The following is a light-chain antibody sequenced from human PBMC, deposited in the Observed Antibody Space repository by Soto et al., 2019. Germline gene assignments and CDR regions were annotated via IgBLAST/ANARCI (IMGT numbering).Light chain of an antibody. CDR2: AVS. V-gene: IGLV2-14*01. CDR3: SSYTSSTSVA. Sequence: QSALTQPASVSGSPGQSITISCTGTSSDVGGYNYVSWYQQHPGKAPKLIIYAVSNRPSGVSHRFSGSKSDNTASLAISGLQAEDEAEYYCSSYTSSTSVAFGGGTKLTVL. CDR1: SSDVGGYNY. J-gene: IGLJ2*01.